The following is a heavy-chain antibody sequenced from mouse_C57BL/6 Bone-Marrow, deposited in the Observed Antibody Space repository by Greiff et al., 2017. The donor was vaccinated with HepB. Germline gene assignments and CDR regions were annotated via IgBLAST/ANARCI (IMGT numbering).Heavy chain of an antibody. CDR1: GYTFTSYG. J-gene: IGHJ2*01. CDR2: IYPRSGNT. CDR3: ARSLLEDFDY. Sequence: VQVVESGAELARPGASVKLSCKASGYTFTSYGISWVKQRTGQGLEWIGEIYPRSGNTYYNEKFKGKATLTADKSSSTAYMELRSLTSEDSAVYFCARSLLEDFDYWGQGTTLTVSS. V-gene: IGHV1-81*01.